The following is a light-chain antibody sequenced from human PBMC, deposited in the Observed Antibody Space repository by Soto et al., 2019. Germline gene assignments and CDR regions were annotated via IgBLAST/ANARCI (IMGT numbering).Light chain of an antibody. V-gene: IGKV3-20*01. CDR1: QSVSSSY. CDR2: DAS. Sequence: ETVLTQSPGTLSLSPGERATLSCRASQSVSSSYLAWYQQKPGQAPRLLIYDASSRATGIPDRFSGSGSGTDFPLTISRLDPEDFAVYYCQQYVRSPPSWAFGQGTKVEI. CDR3: QQYVRSPPSWA. J-gene: IGKJ1*01.